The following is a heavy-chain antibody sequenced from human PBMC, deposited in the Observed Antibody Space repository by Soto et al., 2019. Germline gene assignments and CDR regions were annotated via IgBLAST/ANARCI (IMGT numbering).Heavy chain of an antibody. CDR2: ISDDGSKK. V-gene: IGHV3-30*18. CDR3: AKTTRRGYDQYYFNY. Sequence: QVQLVESGGGVVQPGRSLTLPCAASGFTFIGYAMHWVRQAPGKGLEWVAGISDDGSKKYYADFVKGRCTISRDNSNNTLFLQMNSLRTEDTAVYYCAKTTRRGYDQYYFNYWGQGSLVTVSS. D-gene: IGHD5-12*01. CDR1: GFTFIGYA. J-gene: IGHJ4*02.